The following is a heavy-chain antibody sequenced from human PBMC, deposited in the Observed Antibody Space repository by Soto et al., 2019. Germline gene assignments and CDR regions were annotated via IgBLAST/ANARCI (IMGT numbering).Heavy chain of an antibody. CDR3: GRGYRIDI. CDR1: GDSVSSNSGA. D-gene: IGHD3-16*02. Sequence: QVQLQQSGPGLVKPSQTLSLTCAISGDSVSSNSGAWNWIRQSPSRGLEWLGRTYYRSKWYNDYALSVNSPITINADTSKNQFSLHLNSVTPEDPPVYYCGRGYRIDIWGQGTMVTVSS. CDR2: TYYRSKWYN. J-gene: IGHJ3*02. V-gene: IGHV6-1*01.